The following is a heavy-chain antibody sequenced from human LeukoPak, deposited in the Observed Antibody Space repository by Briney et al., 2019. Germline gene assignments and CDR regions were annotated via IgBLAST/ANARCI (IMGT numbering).Heavy chain of an antibody. CDR2: ISSSSSYT. CDR3: ARSLDY. Sequence: GGSLRLSCAASGFSFSTYAMSWVRQAPGKGLEWVSYISSSSSYTNYADSVKGRFTISRDNAKNSLYLQMNSLRAEDTAVYYCARSLDYWGQGTLVTVSS. V-gene: IGHV3-11*06. J-gene: IGHJ4*02. CDR1: GFSFSTYA.